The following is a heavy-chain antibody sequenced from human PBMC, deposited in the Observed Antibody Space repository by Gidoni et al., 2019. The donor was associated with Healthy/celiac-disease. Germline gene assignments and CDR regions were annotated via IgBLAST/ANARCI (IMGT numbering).Heavy chain of an antibody. CDR2: ISSSSSYI. CDR1: GFTFSSYS. Sequence: EVQLVESGGGLVKPGGSLRLSCAASGFTFSSYSMHWVRQAPGKGLEWFSSISSSSSYIYYADSVKGRFTISRDNAKNSLYLQMNSLRAEDTAVYYCARGARVYCSGGSCYGGPECLDYWGQGTLVTVSS. D-gene: IGHD2-15*01. CDR3: ARGARVYCSGGSCYGGPECLDY. V-gene: IGHV3-21*01. J-gene: IGHJ4*02.